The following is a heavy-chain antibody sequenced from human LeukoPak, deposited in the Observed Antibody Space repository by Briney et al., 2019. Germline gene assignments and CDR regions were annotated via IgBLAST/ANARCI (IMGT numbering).Heavy chain of an antibody. V-gene: IGHV5-51*01. Sequence: GESLKISCKTSGYKIIDHWIAWVRPMPGEGLEWMAIIYPGDSDARYSPSFQGQVTISADKSISTAYLQWSSLKASDTATYYCGRFVTPGVTRWIDPWGEGTLVTVSS. CDR2: IYPGDSDA. CDR3: GRFVTPGVTRWIDP. D-gene: IGHD3-3*01. CDR1: GYKIIDHW. J-gene: IGHJ5*02.